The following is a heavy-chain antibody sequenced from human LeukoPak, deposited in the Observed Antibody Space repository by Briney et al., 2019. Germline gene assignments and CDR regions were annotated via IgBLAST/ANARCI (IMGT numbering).Heavy chain of an antibody. V-gene: IGHV4-39*07. J-gene: IGHJ5*02. D-gene: IGHD3-22*01. CDR2: IYYSGST. CDR1: GGSISSSSYY. Sequence: PSETLSLTCIVSGGSISSSSYYWGWIRQPPGKGLEWIGSIYYSGSTYYNPSLKSRVTISVDRSKNQFSLKLTSVTAADTAVYYCARVKYDYYSSRFDPWGQGTLVTVSS. CDR3: ARVKYDYYSSRFDP.